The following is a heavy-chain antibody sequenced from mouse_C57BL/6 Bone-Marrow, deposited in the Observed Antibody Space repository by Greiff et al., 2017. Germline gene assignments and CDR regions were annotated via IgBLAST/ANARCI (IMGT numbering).Heavy chain of an antibody. CDR3: ARGDYDCYAMDY. V-gene: IGHV1-55*01. Sequence: QVQLQQPGAELVMPGASVKLSCKASGYTFTSYWITWVKQRPGQGLEWIGDIYPGSGSTNYNEKFKSKATLTVDTSSSTAYMQLSSLTSEDSAVYYCARGDYDCYAMDYWGQGTSVTVSS. D-gene: IGHD1-1*02. CDR2: IYPGSGST. CDR1: GYTFTSYW. J-gene: IGHJ4*01.